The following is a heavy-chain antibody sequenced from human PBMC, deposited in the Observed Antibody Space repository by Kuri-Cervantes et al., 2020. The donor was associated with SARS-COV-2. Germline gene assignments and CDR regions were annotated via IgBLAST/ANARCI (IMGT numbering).Heavy chain of an antibody. CDR3: ASPCITGIPNDMDV. CDR2: IYYGGRT. J-gene: IGHJ6*02. CDR1: GGSISSYY. D-gene: IGHD1-20*01. Sequence: SETLSLTCTVSGGSISSYYWSWMRQPPGKGLEWIGYIYYGGRTSSNPSLKSRVTISVDTSKNQFSLNLSSVTAADTAVYYCASPCITGIPNDMDVWGQGTTVTVSS. V-gene: IGHV4-59*12.